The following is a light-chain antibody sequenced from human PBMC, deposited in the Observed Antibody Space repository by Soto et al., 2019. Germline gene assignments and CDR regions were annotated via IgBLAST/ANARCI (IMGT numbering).Light chain of an antibody. CDR3: MQGLQPPLT. Sequence: DIVMTQSPLSLPVTPGEPASISCRSSQSLLHSNGYNYLDWYLQKPGQSPQLLIYLGSNRASGVPDRFSGSGSGTDFTLKISRVEAEDVGLYYCMQGLQPPLTFGGGTKVEIK. CDR1: QSLLHSNGYNY. J-gene: IGKJ4*01. CDR2: LGS. V-gene: IGKV2-28*01.